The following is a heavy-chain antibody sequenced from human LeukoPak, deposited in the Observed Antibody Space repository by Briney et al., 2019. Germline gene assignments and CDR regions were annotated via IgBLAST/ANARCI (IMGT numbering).Heavy chain of an antibody. CDR1: GFTLSSYE. Sequence: GGSLRLSCTVSGFTLSSYEMSWIRQAPGKGLEWVSSVDYSADSTHYADSVKGRFTISRDNAKNSLYLQMNSLRAEDTAVYYCARDLSVGSKPDLGFDYWGQGTLVTVSS. CDR3: ARDLSVGSKPDLGFDY. J-gene: IGHJ4*02. D-gene: IGHD1-26*01. V-gene: IGHV3-21*01. CDR2: VDYSADST.